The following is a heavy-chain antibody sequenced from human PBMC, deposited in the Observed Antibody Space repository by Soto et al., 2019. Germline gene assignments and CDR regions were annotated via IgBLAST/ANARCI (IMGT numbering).Heavy chain of an antibody. CDR2: IYPGDSDT. J-gene: IGHJ3*02. Sequence: GESLKLSCQGSGYSFTSYWIGWVRQMPGKGLELMGIIYPGDSDTRYIPAFQGQVTISADNAKNSLYLQMNSVRAKDTAVYYCARRTTDDFDICGQGTMVTVSS. D-gene: IGHD4-17*01. CDR3: ARRTTDDFDI. CDR1: GYSFTSYW. V-gene: IGHV5-51*01.